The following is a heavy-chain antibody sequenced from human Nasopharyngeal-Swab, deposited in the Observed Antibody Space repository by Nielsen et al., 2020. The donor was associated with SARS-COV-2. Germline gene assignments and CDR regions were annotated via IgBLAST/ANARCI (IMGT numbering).Heavy chain of an antibody. Sequence: WVRQAPGQRLEWMGWINAGNGNTKYSQKFQGRVTITRDTSASTAYMELSSLRSEDTAVYYCARGRLTETTRYYGMDVWGQGTTVTVSS. CDR2: INAGNGNT. CDR3: ARGRLTETTRYYGMDV. J-gene: IGHJ6*02. D-gene: IGHD1-7*01. V-gene: IGHV1-3*01.